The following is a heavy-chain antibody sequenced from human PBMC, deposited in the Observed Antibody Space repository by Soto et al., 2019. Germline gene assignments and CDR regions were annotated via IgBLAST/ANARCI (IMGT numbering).Heavy chain of an antibody. CDR2: ITYDGSNK. V-gene: IGHV3-30*04. Sequence: QVQLVESGGGVVQPGRSLRLSCAASGLTFSDYAMHWVRQAPGKGLEWVAVITYDGSNKDYADSVKGRFTISRDISKNTLYLQMNSLRADDTAVYYCARDHRGYWGQGTLVTVSS. J-gene: IGHJ4*02. CDR1: GLTFSDYA. CDR3: ARDHRGY.